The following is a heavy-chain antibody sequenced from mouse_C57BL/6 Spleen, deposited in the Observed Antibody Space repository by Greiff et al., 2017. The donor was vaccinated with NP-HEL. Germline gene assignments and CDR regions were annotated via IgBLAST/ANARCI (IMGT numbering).Heavy chain of an antibody. Sequence: QVQLQQPGAELVRPGTSVKLSCKASGYTFTSYWMHWVKQRPGQGLEWIGVIDPSDSYTNYNQKFKGKATLTVDTSSSTAYMQLSRLTSEDSAVYYCARSNLTAAWFAYWGQGTLVTVSA. J-gene: IGHJ3*01. D-gene: IGHD4-1*01. V-gene: IGHV1-59*01. CDR1: GYTFTSYW. CDR3: ARSNLTAAWFAY. CDR2: IDPSDSYT.